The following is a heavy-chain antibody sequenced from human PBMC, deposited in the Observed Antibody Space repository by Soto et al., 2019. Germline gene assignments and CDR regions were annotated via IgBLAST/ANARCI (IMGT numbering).Heavy chain of an antibody. Sequence: GSLKISCKGSGYSFTSYWIGWVRQMPGKGLEWMGIIYPGDSDTRYSPSFQGQVTISADKSISTAYLQWSSLKASDTAMYYCARRPRYITIPHGMDVWGQGTTVTVSS. J-gene: IGHJ6*02. V-gene: IGHV5-51*01. D-gene: IGHD3-3*01. CDR3: ARRPRYITIPHGMDV. CDR2: IYPGDSDT. CDR1: GYSFTSYW.